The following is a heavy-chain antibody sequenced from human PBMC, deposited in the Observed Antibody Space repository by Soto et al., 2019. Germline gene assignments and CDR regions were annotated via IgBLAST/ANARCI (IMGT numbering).Heavy chain of an antibody. CDR1: GFIFNDYY. CDR3: ARYAAEVTTFFDH. CDR2: ISGSSGSK. V-gene: IGHV3-11*06. D-gene: IGHD4-17*01. Sequence: VQLVESGGGLVQPGGSLILSCAASGFIFNDYYMSWIRQAPGKGLEWLSNISGSSGSKKYADAGKGRFTISRDNAKKSLYLEMNSLRAEDTAVYYCARYAAEVTTFFDHWGQGTLVTVSS. J-gene: IGHJ4*02.